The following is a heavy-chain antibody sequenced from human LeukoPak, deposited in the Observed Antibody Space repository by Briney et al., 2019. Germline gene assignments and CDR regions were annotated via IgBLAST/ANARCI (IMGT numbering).Heavy chain of an antibody. CDR3: ARNGDY. V-gene: IGHV3-30*04. J-gene: IGHJ4*02. CDR1: GLPLSTYA. D-gene: IGHD2-8*01. CDR2: ISYDGSNK. Sequence: GGSLRPSGAAPGLPLSTYAMTWVRQAPGKGLEWVAVISYDGSNKYYADSVKGRFTISRDNSNNTLYLQMNSLRVEDTAVYYCARNGDYWGQGALVTVSS.